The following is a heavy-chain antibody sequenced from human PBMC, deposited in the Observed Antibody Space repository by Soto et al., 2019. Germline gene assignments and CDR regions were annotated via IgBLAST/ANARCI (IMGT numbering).Heavy chain of an antibody. CDR2: IYPGDSDT. CDR3: ARPDLKNIVATNQYYFDY. J-gene: IGHJ4*02. Sequence: PGESLKISCKGSGYSFTSYWIGWVRQMPGKDLEWMGIIYPGDSDTRYSPSFQGQVTISADKSISTAYLQWSSLKASDTAMYYCARPDLKNIVATNQYYFDYWGQGTLVTVSS. V-gene: IGHV5-51*01. D-gene: IGHD5-12*01. CDR1: GYSFTSYW.